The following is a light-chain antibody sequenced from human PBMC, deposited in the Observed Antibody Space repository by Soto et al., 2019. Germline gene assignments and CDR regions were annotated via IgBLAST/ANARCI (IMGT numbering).Light chain of an antibody. Sequence: DIQMTQSPSSLSASVGDRVTITFQASQNISNYLNWYQQKPGKAPKLLIYAASTLERGVPSRFSGSGSGTDFTLTISCLQSEDIATYYCQQYYSYPRTFGQGTKVDI. CDR1: QNISNY. CDR3: QQYYSYPRT. J-gene: IGKJ1*01. V-gene: IGKV1-33*01. CDR2: AAS.